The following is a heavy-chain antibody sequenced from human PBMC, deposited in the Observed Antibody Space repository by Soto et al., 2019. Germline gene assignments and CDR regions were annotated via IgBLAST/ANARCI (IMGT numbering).Heavy chain of an antibody. V-gene: IGHV4-34*01. Sequence: QVQLQQWGAGLLKPSETLSLTCAVYGGSFSGYYWSWIRQPPGKGLEWIGEINHSGSTNYNPSLKSRVTISVDTSKNQFSLKLSSVTAADTAVYYCARARNYYDSSGYYRRWFDPWGQGTLVTVSS. CDR2: INHSGST. CDR3: ARARNYYDSSGYYRRWFDP. D-gene: IGHD3-22*01. J-gene: IGHJ5*02. CDR1: GGSFSGYY.